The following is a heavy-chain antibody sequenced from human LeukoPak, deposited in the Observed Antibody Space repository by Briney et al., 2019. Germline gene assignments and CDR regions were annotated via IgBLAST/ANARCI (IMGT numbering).Heavy chain of an antibody. CDR3: ARVLVVVVAATPAIYYYYYYMDV. CDR1: GFTFSSYA. Sequence: GGSLRLSCAASGFTFSSYAMHWVRQAPGKGPEWVAVISYDGSNKYYADSVKGRFTISRDNSKNTLYLQMNSLRAEDTAVYYCARVLVVVVAATPAIYYYYYYMDVWGKGTTVTVSS. J-gene: IGHJ6*03. CDR2: ISYDGSNK. V-gene: IGHV3-30-3*01. D-gene: IGHD2-15*01.